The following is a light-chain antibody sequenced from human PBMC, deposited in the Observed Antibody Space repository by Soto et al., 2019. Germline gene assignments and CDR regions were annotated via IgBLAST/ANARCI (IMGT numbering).Light chain of an antibody. Sequence: EIVLTQSPGTLSLSPGERATLSCRASQSVSSSYLAWYQQKPGQAPRLLVYGASSRATGIPDRFSGSGSGPDFTLTISRLEPEDFAVYYCQPYGSSPSFGQGTKLEI. V-gene: IGKV3-20*01. CDR1: QSVSSSY. CDR2: GAS. CDR3: QPYGSSPS. J-gene: IGKJ2*01.